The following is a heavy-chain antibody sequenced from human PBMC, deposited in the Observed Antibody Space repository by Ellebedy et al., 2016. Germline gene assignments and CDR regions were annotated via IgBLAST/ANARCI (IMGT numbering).Heavy chain of an antibody. V-gene: IGHV4-34*01. Sequence: SETLSLXXAVYGGSFSGYYWSWIRQSPGKGLEWIGEINHSGSTNYNPSLKSRVTISVDTSKNQFSLKLSSVTAADTAVYYCARGRRTYSSGWYSDYWGQGTLVTVSS. D-gene: IGHD6-19*01. CDR3: ARGRRTYSSGWYSDY. CDR1: GGSFSGYY. CDR2: INHSGST. J-gene: IGHJ4*02.